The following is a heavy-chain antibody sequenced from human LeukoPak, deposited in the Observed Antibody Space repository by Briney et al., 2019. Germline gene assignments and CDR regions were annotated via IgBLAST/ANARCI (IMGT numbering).Heavy chain of an antibody. CDR2: IDHSGSA. D-gene: IGHD3-3*01. Sequence: SETLSLTCAVYGGSLSGSYWSWIRQPPGKGLEWTGEIDHSGSANYNPSLKSRVTLSIDKSKNQFSLNLNSVTAADTAVYYCARARRDSGYYKVDYWGQGTLVTVSS. CDR1: GGSLSGSY. V-gene: IGHV4-34*01. CDR3: ARARRDSGYYKVDY. J-gene: IGHJ4*02.